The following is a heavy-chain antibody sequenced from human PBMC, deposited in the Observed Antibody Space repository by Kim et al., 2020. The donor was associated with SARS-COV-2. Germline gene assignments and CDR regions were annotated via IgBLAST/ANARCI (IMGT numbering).Heavy chain of an antibody. Sequence: SETLSLTCTVSGGSISSGDYYWSWIRQPPGKGLEWIGYIYYSGSTYYNPSLKSRVTISVDTSKNQFSLKLSSVTAADTAVDYCARARATSITIFGVVIVHNFDYWGQGTLVTVSS. CDR3: ARARATSITIFGVVIVHNFDY. CDR1: GGSISSGDYY. J-gene: IGHJ4*02. CDR2: IYYSGST. D-gene: IGHD3-3*01. V-gene: IGHV4-30-4*01.